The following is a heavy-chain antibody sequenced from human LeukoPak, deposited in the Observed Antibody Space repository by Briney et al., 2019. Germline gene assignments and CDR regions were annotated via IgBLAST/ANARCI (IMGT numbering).Heavy chain of an antibody. CDR3: ASQVRLERRYYYYYMDV. V-gene: IGHV4-34*01. D-gene: IGHD1-1*01. J-gene: IGHJ6*03. CDR2: INHSGST. CDR1: GGSLSDYY. Sequence: SVTLSLTCAVYGGSLSDYYWSWIRQPPGKGLEWSGEINHSGSTNYNPSLKSRVTISLDTSKNQFSPKLSSVAAADTAVYYCASQVRLERRYYYYYMDVWDKGTTVTVSS.